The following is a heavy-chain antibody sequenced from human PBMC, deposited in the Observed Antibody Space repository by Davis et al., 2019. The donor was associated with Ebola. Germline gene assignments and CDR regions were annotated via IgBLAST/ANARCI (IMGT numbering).Heavy chain of an antibody. J-gene: IGHJ4*02. CDR1: GFTFSGSA. D-gene: IGHD2-8*01. CDR2: SRDKAHSYST. V-gene: IGHV3-72*01. CDR3: VRGKNGFDS. Sequence: GGSLRLSCAASGFTFSGSAMHWVRQASGRGLEWVARSRDKAHSYSTEYPASVKDRFTISRDDSKNSLYLQMTSLKTDDTAVYYCVRGKNGFDSWGQGTLVTVSS.